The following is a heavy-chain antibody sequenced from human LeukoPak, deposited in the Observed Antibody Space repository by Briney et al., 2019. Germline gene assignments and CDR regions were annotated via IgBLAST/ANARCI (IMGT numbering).Heavy chain of an antibody. CDR2: IYTSGST. J-gene: IGHJ1*01. CDR1: GGSISSGSYY. Sequence: PSETLSLTCTVSGGSISSGSYYWSWIRQPAGKGLEWIGRIYTSGSTNYNPSLKSRVTISVDTSKNQFSLKLSSVTAADTAVYYCAREGARGGNPLDAFQHWGQGTLVTVSS. D-gene: IGHD4-23*01. V-gene: IGHV4-61*02. CDR3: AREGARGGNPLDAFQH.